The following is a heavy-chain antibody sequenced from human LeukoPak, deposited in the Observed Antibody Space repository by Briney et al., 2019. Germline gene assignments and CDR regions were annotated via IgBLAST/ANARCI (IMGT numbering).Heavy chain of an antibody. CDR3: AKGDSPTISYYYYGMDV. V-gene: IGHV3-23*01. D-gene: IGHD3-3*01. J-gene: IGHJ6*02. Sequence: GGSLRLSCAASGFTFSSYAMSWVRQAPGKGLEWVSAISGSGGSTYYADSVKGRFTISRDNSKNTLYLQMNSLRAEDTAVYYCAKGDSPTISYYYYGMDVWGQGTTVTVSS. CDR1: GFTFSSYA. CDR2: ISGSGGST.